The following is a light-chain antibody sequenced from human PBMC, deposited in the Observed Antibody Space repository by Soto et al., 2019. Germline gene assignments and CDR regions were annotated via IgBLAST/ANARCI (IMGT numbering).Light chain of an antibody. CDR3: QHYNVYPWT. CDR2: DVS. V-gene: IGKV1-5*01. J-gene: IGKJ1*01. Sequence: DVQMTQYPSTLSASVGDRVTITCRASQSISSWLAWYQQKPGKAPKLLIYDVSTLDSGVPSRFSGSGSGTEFTLSISSLQPDDVATYYCQHYNVYPWTLGQGTKVDIK. CDR1: QSISSW.